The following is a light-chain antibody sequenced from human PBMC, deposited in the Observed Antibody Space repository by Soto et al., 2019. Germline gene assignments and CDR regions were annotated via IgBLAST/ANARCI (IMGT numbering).Light chain of an antibody. CDR3: LQHSTYPLT. CDR2: AAS. V-gene: IGKV1-17*01. J-gene: IGKJ1*01. Sequence: DIQMTQFPSSLSASVGDRVTITCRASQGSRNDLGWYQQKPGKAPKRLIYAASSLHSGVPSRFSGSGSGTEFTLAISSLQPEDSATFYCLQHSTYPLTFGQGTKVVIK. CDR1: QGSRND.